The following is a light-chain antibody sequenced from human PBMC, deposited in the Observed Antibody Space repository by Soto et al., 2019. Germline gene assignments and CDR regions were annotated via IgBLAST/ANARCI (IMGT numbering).Light chain of an antibody. CDR3: QQRSNWPPSIT. CDR2: GAS. CDR1: QSVSSN. V-gene: IGKV3-11*01. J-gene: IGKJ5*01. Sequence: EIVMTQSPATLSVSPGERATLSCRASQSVSSNLAWYQQKPGQAPRLLIYGASNRATGIPARFSGGGSGTDFTLTISSLEPEDFAVYYCQQRSNWPPSITFGQGTRLEIK.